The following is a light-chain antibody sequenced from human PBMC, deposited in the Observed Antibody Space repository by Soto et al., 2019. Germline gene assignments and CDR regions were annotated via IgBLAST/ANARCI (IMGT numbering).Light chain of an antibody. CDR2: GGS. V-gene: IGKV3-20*01. CDR3: QQYGRSSGT. Sequence: EVVMTQSPATLSASPGEKVTLSCRASQNLGSSLAWYQQRPGQAPRLLIYGGSIRATGIPDRFSGSGSGTDFTLTISRLEPEDFAVYYCQQYGRSSGTFGQGTKVDIK. CDR1: QNLGSS. J-gene: IGKJ1*01.